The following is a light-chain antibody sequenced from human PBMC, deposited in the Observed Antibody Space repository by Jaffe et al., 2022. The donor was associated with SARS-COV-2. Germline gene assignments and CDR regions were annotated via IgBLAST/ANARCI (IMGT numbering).Light chain of an antibody. J-gene: IGKJ1*01. CDR1: QSVSSY. V-gene: IGKV3-11*01. CDR2: DAS. Sequence: DTVLTQSPATLSLSPGERATLSCRASQSVSSYLAWYQQKPGQAPRLLIYDASNRATGIPARFSGSGSGTDFTLTISSLEPEDFAVYYCQQRSSWPRTFGQGTKVEIK. CDR3: QQRSSWPRT.